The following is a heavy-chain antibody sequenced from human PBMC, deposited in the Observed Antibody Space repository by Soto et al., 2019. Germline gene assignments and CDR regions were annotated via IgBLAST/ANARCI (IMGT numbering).Heavy chain of an antibody. CDR2: INHSGST. CDR1: GGSFSGYY. Sequence: SETLSLTCAVYGGSFSGYYGTWIRQPPGTGLEWIGEINHSGSTNYNPSLKSRVTISVDTSKNQFSLKLTSVTAADTAVYYCARDKITGLFDYWGQGTLDTVSS. J-gene: IGHJ4*02. D-gene: IGHD2-8*02. V-gene: IGHV4-34*01. CDR3: ARDKITGLFDY.